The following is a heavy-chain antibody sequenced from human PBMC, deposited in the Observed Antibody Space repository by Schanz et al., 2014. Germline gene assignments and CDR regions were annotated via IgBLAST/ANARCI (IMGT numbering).Heavy chain of an antibody. V-gene: IGHV3-11*05. D-gene: IGHD3-22*01. CDR1: GFTFSYSY. CDR2: INNNNYYT. J-gene: IGHJ4*02. CDR3: ARLNYYSDSSGYAPDY. Sequence: QVQLVESGGGLVKPGGSLRLSCAASGFTFSYSYMTWIRQAPGKGLEWISYINNNNYYTNYADSVKGRFTISRDNAKNSLFLQMNSLRSEDTAVYYCARLNYYSDSSGYAPDYWGQGLLVTVSS.